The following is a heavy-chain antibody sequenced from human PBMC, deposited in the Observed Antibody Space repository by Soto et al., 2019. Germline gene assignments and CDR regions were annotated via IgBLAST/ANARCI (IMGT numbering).Heavy chain of an antibody. V-gene: IGHV3-74*01. CDR2: INVDGTET. J-gene: IGHJ6*01. CDR1: RFTFGSYW. Sequence: GGSLRLSCTAPRFTFGSYWMHWVRQSPGKGLVWVSDINVDGTETWYADSVKGRFTISRDNDKKTLYLHMTGLRADDTGVYYCARDKEVILKNYGMAVWGQGTTVIVSS. CDR3: ARDKEVILKNYGMAV.